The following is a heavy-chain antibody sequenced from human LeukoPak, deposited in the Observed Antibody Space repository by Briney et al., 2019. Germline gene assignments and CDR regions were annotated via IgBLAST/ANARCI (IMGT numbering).Heavy chain of an antibody. CDR2: IYTSGST. Sequence: SETLSLTCAVYGGSFSGYYWSWIRQPAGKGLEWIGRIYTSGSTNYNPSLKSRVTISVDTSKNQFSLKLSSVTAADTAVYYCAREFIAAAGTDYWGQGTLVTVSS. J-gene: IGHJ4*02. CDR3: AREFIAAAGTDY. CDR1: GGSFSGYY. D-gene: IGHD6-13*01. V-gene: IGHV4-4*07.